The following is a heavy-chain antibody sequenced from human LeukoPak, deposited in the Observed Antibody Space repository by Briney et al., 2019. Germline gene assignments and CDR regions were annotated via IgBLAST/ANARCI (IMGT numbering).Heavy chain of an antibody. J-gene: IGHJ6*03. CDR1: GGSISSYY. CDR3: ARNHDFWSGQYYYYMDV. CDR2: IYTSGST. D-gene: IGHD3-3*01. Sequence: SETLSLTCTVSGGSISSYYWSWIRQPPGKGLEWIGYIYTSGSTNYNPSLKSRVTISVDTSKNQFSLKLSSVTAADTAVYYCARNHDFWSGQYYYYMDVWGKGTTVTVSS. V-gene: IGHV4-4*09.